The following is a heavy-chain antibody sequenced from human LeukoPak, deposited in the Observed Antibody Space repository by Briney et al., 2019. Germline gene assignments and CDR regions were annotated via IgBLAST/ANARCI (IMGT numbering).Heavy chain of an antibody. J-gene: IGHJ4*02. CDR2: IRGSGGST. CDR1: GFTFRSYA. D-gene: IGHD3-3*01. CDR3: AKVPYSDFWSGYIYYFDY. V-gene: IGHV3-23*01. Sequence: GGSLRLSCAASGFTFRSYAMTWVRQAPGKGLEWVSGIRGSGGSTHYGDSVKGRFTISRDNSKSTLYLQMNSLRAEDTAVYYCAKVPYSDFWSGYIYYFDYWGQGNRVTVSS.